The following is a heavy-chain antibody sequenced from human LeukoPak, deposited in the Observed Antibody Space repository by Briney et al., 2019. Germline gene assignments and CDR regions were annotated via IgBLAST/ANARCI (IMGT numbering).Heavy chain of an antibody. V-gene: IGHV1-18*01. CDR2: ISTYNYNT. CDR1: GYTFTTYG. D-gene: IGHD6-19*01. Sequence: ASVKVSCKASGYTFTTYGISWVRQAPGQGLEWMGWISTYNYNTNYAQKFQGRVTTTTDTSTTTVYMELRSLRSDDTAVYYCARGTGSSGWYVDYWGQGTLVTVSS. CDR3: ARGTGSSGWYVDY. J-gene: IGHJ4*02.